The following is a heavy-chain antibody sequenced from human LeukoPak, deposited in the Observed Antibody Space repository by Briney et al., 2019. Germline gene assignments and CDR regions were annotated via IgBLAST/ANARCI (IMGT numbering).Heavy chain of an antibody. CDR2: INHSGST. D-gene: IGHD1-26*01. Sequence: SETLSLTCAVYGGSFSGYYWSWIRQPPGKGLEWIGEINHSGSTNYNPSLRSRVTISVDTSKNQFSLKLSSVTAADTAVYYCARDSSGSYDYWGQGTLVTVSS. J-gene: IGHJ4*02. CDR3: ARDSSGSYDY. CDR1: GGSFSGYY. V-gene: IGHV4-34*01.